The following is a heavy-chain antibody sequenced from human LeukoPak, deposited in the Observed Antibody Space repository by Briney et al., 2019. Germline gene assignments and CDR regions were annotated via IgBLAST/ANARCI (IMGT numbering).Heavy chain of an antibody. CDR3: ARVEEAAAFNP. Sequence: GGSLRLSCAASGFTFSSYSMNWVRQAPGKGLEWVSSTSSSSAYIYYADSVKGRFTISRDNAKNSLYLQMNSLRAEDTAVYYCARVEEAAAFNPWGQGTLVTVSS. D-gene: IGHD6-13*01. CDR1: GFTFSSYS. CDR2: TSSSSAYI. V-gene: IGHV3-21*01. J-gene: IGHJ5*02.